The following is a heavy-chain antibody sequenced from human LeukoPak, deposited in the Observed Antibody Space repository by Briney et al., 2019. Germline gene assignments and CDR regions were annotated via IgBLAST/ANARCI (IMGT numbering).Heavy chain of an antibody. CDR2: IHHTGNT. CDR1: GSSITTYTH. Sequence: SETLSLTCTVSGSSITTYTHWGWIRQSPGKGLEWIASIHHTGNTYYNPSLERRVTISIDTSKNQFSLKLSSVTAADTAVYCCARHWYSSGHYWGQGTLVTVSS. J-gene: IGHJ4*02. V-gene: IGHV4-38-2*02. CDR3: ARHWYSSGHY. D-gene: IGHD6-19*01.